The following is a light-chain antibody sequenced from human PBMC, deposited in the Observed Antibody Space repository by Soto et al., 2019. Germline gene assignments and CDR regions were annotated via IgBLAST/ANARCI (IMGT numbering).Light chain of an antibody. CDR3: QQTNSFPLT. Sequence: EIVMTQSPATLSVSPGERATLSCRASQSVSSNLAWYQQKPGQAPRLLMFRTSSRATGFPARFSGSGSGTEFTLTITGLQSEDFAVYYCQQTNSFPLTFGGGTKVDIK. CDR2: RTS. J-gene: IGKJ4*01. V-gene: IGKV3-15*01. CDR1: QSVSSN.